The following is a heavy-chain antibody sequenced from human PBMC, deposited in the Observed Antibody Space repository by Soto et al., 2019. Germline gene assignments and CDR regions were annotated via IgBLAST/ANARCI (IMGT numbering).Heavy chain of an antibody. V-gene: IGHV3-21*01. CDR1: GFTFSSYS. D-gene: IGHD5-12*01. CDR2: ISSSSSYI. J-gene: IGHJ4*02. CDR3: ASRRDGYNFGY. Sequence: PGGSLRLSCAASGFTFSSYSMNWVRQAPGKGLEWVSSISSSSSYIYYADSVKGRFTISRDNAKNSLYLQMNSLRAEDTAVYYCASRRDGYNFGYWGQGTLVTVSS.